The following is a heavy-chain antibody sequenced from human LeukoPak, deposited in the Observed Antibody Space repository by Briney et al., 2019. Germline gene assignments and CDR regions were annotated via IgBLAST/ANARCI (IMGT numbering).Heavy chain of an antibody. CDR3: ARDQEYSSSWYLVQGYYYYMDV. CDR1: GYTFTSYY. CDR2: INPSGGST. V-gene: IGHV1-46*01. Sequence: ASVKVSCKASGYTFTSYYMHWVRQAPGQALEWMGIINPSGGSTSYAQKFQGRVTMTRDMSTSTVYMELSSLRSEDMAVYYCARDQEYSSSWYLVQGYYYYMDVWGKGTTVTVSS. J-gene: IGHJ6*03. D-gene: IGHD6-13*01.